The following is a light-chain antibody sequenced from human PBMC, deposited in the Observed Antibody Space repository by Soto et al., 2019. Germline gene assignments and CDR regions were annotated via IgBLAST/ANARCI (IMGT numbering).Light chain of an antibody. J-gene: IGKJ5*01. CDR3: QQYYGLPPLT. CDR2: TAS. V-gene: IGKV1-33*01. Sequence: DIQMTQSPSSLSASVGDRVTITCQASQDISNFLNWYQQKPGKAPKLLIYTASKLAKGVTSRFSGSGSGTDFSFIITSLQREDLATYYCQQYYGLPPLTFGQGTRLEIK. CDR1: QDISNF.